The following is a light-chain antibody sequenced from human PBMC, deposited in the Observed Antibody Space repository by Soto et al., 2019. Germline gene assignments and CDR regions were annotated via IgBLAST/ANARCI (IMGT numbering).Light chain of an antibody. Sequence: EIVVTQSAVTLSVSPGERVTLSGRASQSVSSNLAWYQQKPGQAPSLLIYGAFTRATGIPARFSGTGSGTEFTLTISSLQSEDFALYYCQQYKDWPLTFGEGTKVDIK. CDR2: GAF. CDR1: QSVSSN. CDR3: QQYKDWPLT. V-gene: IGKV3-15*01. J-gene: IGKJ1*01.